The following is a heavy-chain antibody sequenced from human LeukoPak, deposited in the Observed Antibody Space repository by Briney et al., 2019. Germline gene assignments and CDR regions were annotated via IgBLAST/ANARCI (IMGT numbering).Heavy chain of an antibody. CDR2: ISAYNGNT. J-gene: IGHJ4*02. D-gene: IGHD5-24*01. Sequence: ASVKVSCKASGYTFTSYGISWVRQAPGQGLEWMGWISAYNGNTNYAQKLQGRVTMTTDTSTSTAYMELRSLRSDDTAVYYCARVVKRWLQLAFDYWGQGTLVTVSS. CDR3: ARVVKRWLQLAFDY. V-gene: IGHV1-18*01. CDR1: GYTFTSYG.